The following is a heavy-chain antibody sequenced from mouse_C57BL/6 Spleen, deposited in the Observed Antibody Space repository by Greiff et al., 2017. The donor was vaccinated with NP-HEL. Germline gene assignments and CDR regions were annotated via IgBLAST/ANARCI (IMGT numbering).Heavy chain of an antibody. J-gene: IGHJ4*01. CDR1: GYTFTDYY. CDR3: ARFPYDYDKDYAMDY. V-gene: IGHV1-76*01. D-gene: IGHD2-4*01. Sequence: VHLVESGAELVRPGASVKLSCKASGYTFTDYYINWVKQRPGQGLEWIARIYPGSGNTYYNEKFKGKATLTAEKSSSTAYMQLSSLTSEDSAVYFCARFPYDYDKDYAMDYWGQGTSVTVSS. CDR2: IYPGSGNT.